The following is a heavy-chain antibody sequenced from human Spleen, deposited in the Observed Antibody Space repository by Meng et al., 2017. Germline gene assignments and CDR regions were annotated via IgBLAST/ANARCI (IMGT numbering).Heavy chain of an antibody. CDR3: ARRGYFDAFDI. CDR2: IYPGDSDT. V-gene: IGHV5-51*01. Sequence: KVSCKGSGYSFTTYWIGWVRQMPGRGLEWMGIIYPGDSDTRYSPSFQGQVTISADKSITTAYLQWSSLKASDTAMYYCARRGYFDAFDIWGQGTMVTFSS. CDR1: GYSFTTYW. J-gene: IGHJ3*02. D-gene: IGHD5-12*01.